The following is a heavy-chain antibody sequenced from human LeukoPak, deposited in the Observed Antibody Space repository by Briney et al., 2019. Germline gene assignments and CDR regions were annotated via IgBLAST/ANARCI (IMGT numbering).Heavy chain of an antibody. V-gene: IGHV1-69*04. CDR3: ARGRIAAAGSWFDP. Sequence: ASVNVSCKASGGTFSNYAISWVRQAPGQGLEWMGRIIPIFGIANYAQKFQGRVTITADKSTSTAYMELSSLRSEDTAVYYCARGRIAAAGSWFDPWGQGTLVTVSS. CDR2: IIPIFGIA. J-gene: IGHJ5*02. D-gene: IGHD6-13*01. CDR1: GGTFSNYA.